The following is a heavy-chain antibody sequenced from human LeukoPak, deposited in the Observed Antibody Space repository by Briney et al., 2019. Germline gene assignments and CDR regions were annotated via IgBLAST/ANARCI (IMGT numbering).Heavy chain of an antibody. CDR3: ARRVNVVVPAASYGMDV. V-gene: IGHV1-8*01. Sequence: ASVKVSCKASGYTFTSYDINWVRQATGQGLEWMGWMNPNSGNTGYEQKFQGRVTMTRNTSISTAYMELSSLRSEDTAVYYCARRVNVVVPAASYGMDVWGQGTTVTVSS. CDR1: GYTFTSYD. J-gene: IGHJ6*02. D-gene: IGHD2-2*01. CDR2: MNPNSGNT.